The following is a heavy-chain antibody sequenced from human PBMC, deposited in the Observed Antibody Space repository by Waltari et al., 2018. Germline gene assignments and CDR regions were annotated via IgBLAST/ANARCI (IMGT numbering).Heavy chain of an antibody. CDR3: ARGRVVVDATDYFDY. J-gene: IGHJ4*02. Sequence: QVQLQQWGAGLLKPSETLSLTCAVYGGSFSGYYWSWIRQPPGKGLEWIGEINHSGSNNYNPSLKSRVTISVDTSKNQFSLKLSSVTAADTAVYYCARGRVVVDATDYFDYWGQGTLVTVSS. V-gene: IGHV4-34*01. CDR2: INHSGSN. D-gene: IGHD2-15*01. CDR1: GGSFSGYY.